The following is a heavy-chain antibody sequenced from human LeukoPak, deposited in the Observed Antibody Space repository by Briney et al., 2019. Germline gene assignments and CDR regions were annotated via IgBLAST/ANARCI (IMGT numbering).Heavy chain of an antibody. J-gene: IGHJ4*02. CDR1: GFIFSTYG. D-gene: IGHD3-10*01. V-gene: IGHV3-23*01. CDR2: ITAGGGST. CDR3: AGFVRGLPH. Sequence: PGGSLRLSCVASGFIFSTYGMSWVRRAPEKGLEWVSTITAGGGSTYYADSVKGRFTISRDNSKNTLYLQMNSLRAEDTAIYYCAGFVRGLPHWGQGALVTVSS.